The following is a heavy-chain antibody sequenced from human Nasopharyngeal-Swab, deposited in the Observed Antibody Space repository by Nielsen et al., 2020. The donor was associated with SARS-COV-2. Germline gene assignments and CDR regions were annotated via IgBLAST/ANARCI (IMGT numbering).Heavy chain of an antibody. CDR2: INHSGST. V-gene: IGHV4-34*01. J-gene: IGHJ4*02. D-gene: IGHD3-22*01. CDR1: GGSFSGYY. Sequence: GSLRLSCDVYGGSFSGYYWSWIRKPPGKGLEGIGEINHSGSTNYNPSLKSRVTISVDTSKNQFSLKLSSVTAADTAVYYCARGLGQYYYDSSGYYFFDYWGQGTLVTVSS. CDR3: ARGLGQYYYDSSGYYFFDY.